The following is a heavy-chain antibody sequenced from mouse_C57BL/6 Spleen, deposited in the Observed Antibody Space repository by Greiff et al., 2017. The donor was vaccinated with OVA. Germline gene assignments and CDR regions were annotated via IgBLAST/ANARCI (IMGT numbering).Heavy chain of an antibody. V-gene: IGHV1-82*01. J-gene: IGHJ3*01. Sequence: VQLQQSGPELVKPGASVKISCKASGYAFSSSWMNWVKQRPGKGLEWIGRIYPGDGDTNYNGKFKGKATLTADKSSSTAYMHLSSLTSEDSAVYFCARPHEHPSRGFAYWGQGTLVTVSA. CDR1: GYAFSSSW. CDR3: ARPHEHPSRGFAY. CDR2: IYPGDGDT.